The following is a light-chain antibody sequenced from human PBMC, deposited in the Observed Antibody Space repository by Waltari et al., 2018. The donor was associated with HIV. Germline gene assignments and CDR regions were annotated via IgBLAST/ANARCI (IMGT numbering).Light chain of an antibody. Sequence: IVMTQSPDSLAVSLGERATINCNSSQSVLYSSNSKNYLAWYQQKPGPSPKLLIYWASTRESGVPERFSGSGSGTHFTLTINGLQAEDVAVYYCQQFFSTLYTFGQGTKLEIK. CDR1: QSVLYSSNSKNY. V-gene: IGKV4-1*01. J-gene: IGKJ2*01. CDR3: QQFFSTLYT. CDR2: WAS.